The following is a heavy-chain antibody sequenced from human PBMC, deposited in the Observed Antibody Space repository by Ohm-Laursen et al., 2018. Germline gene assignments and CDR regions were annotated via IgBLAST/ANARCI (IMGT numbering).Heavy chain of an antibody. CDR2: MNPNSGNT. D-gene: IGHD1/OR15-1a*01. CDR1: GYTFTSYD. V-gene: IGHV1-8*01. Sequence: GSVKVSCKASGYTFTSYDINWVRQATGQGLGWMGWMNPNSGNTGYAQKFQGRVTMTRNTSINTANMELSSLRSEDTAVYYCARMGPQQPHWYSDLWGRGTLVPVSS. CDR3: ARMGPQQPHWYSDL. J-gene: IGHJ2*01.